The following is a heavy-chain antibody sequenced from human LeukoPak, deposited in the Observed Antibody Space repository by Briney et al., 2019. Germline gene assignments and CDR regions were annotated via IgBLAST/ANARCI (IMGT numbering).Heavy chain of an antibody. Sequence: SETLSLTCTVSGGSISSYYWSWIRQPPGKGLEWIGYIYYSGSTNYNPSLKSRVTIPVDTSKNQFSLKLSSVTAADTAVYYCASSGNYNWFDPWGQGTLVTVSS. D-gene: IGHD1-1*01. J-gene: IGHJ5*02. CDR3: ASSGNYNWFDP. CDR2: IYYSGST. V-gene: IGHV4-59*01. CDR1: GGSISSYY.